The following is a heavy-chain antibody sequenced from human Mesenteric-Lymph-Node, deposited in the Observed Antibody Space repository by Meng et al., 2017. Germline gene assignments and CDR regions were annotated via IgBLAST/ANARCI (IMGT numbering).Heavy chain of an antibody. CDR1: GFTFNTYE. V-gene: IGHV3-48*03. D-gene: IGHD6-13*01. J-gene: IGHJ4*02. Sequence: GESLKISCAVSGFTFNTYEMNWARQAPGKGLEWVSYISTSGSIIYYADSVKGRFTISRDNSKNSLYLQMNSLRTEDTALYYCAKDGAAAGTPGGLIDYWGQGTLVTVSS. CDR2: ISTSGSII. CDR3: AKDGAAAGTPGGLIDY.